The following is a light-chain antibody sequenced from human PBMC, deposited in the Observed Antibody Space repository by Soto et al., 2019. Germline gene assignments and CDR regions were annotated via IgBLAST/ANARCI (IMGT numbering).Light chain of an antibody. V-gene: IGKV4-1*01. CDR1: QSILYNSNNKNY. CDR3: QQYHDTPRT. Sequence: DIVMTQSPDSLAVSLGERATINCKSSQSILYNSNNKNYLAWYQQKAGQTPKLLIYWASTRESGVPDRFSGSGSGTDFTLTISSLQAEDVAVYYCQQYHDTPRTFGQGTKVEIK. J-gene: IGKJ1*01. CDR2: WAS.